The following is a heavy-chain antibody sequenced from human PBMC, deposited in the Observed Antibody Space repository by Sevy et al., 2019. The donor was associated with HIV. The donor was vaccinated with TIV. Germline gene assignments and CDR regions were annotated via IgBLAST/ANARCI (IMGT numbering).Heavy chain of an antibody. D-gene: IGHD4-17*01. V-gene: IGHV3-21*01. CDR3: ARDLPPSATTVAHFDC. Sequence: GGSLRLSCAASGFTFISFTMNWVRQAPGKGLEWVSSISNSPSYIYYADSVKGRFTISRDNAKNALYLQMDSLRVEDTAVYYCARDLPPSATTVAHFDCWGQGTLVTVSS. CDR2: ISNSPSYI. CDR1: GFTFISFT. J-gene: IGHJ4*02.